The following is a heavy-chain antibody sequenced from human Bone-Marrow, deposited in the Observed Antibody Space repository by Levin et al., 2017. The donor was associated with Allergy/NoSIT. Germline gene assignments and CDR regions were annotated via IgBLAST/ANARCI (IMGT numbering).Heavy chain of an antibody. CDR1: GFTFSSYS. Sequence: GGSLRLSCAASGFTFSSYSMNWVRQAPGKGLEWVSSISSSSSYIYYADSVKGRFTISRDNAKNSLYLQMNSLRAEDTAVYYCARDRDTIFGVVRGLFDPWGQGTLVTVSS. V-gene: IGHV3-21*01. CDR3: ARDRDTIFGVVRGLFDP. D-gene: IGHD3-3*01. J-gene: IGHJ5*02. CDR2: ISSSSSYI.